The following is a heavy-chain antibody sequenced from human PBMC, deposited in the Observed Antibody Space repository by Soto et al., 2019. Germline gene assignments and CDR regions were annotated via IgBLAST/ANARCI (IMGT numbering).Heavy chain of an antibody. CDR1: GGSFNRHT. CDR2: ISAYNGNT. J-gene: IGHJ6*02. Sequence: QVQLVQSGAEVRKPGSSVRVSCKASGGSFNRHTISWVRQAPGQGLEWMGWISAYNGNTNYAQKLQGRVTMTTDTSTSTAYMELRSLRSDDTAVYYCARALSGGGWYRDYYYGMDVWGQGTTVTVSS. CDR3: ARALSGGGWYRDYYYGMDV. V-gene: IGHV1-18*01. D-gene: IGHD6-19*01.